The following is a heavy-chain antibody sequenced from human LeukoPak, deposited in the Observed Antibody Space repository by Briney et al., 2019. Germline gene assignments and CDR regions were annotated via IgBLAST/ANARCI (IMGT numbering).Heavy chain of an antibody. CDR1: GFTFSSYS. V-gene: IGHV3-48*01. D-gene: IGHD4-17*01. J-gene: IGHJ3*02. CDR3: VRNDGDDAFDI. Sequence: GGSLRLSCAASGFTFSSYSMNWVRQAPGKGLEWVSYISGSSNTIYHAVSVEGRFTTSRDNAKNSLYLQMNSLRAEDTAVYYCVRNDGDDAFDIWGQGTMVTVSS. CDR2: ISGSSNTI.